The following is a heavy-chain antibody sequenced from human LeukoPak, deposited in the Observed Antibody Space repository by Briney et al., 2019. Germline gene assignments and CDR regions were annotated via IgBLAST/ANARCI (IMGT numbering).Heavy chain of an antibody. CDR3: AKEVFRVLFGYYGMDV. D-gene: IGHD2-21*01. V-gene: IGHV3-23*01. CDR2: ISGSGGST. J-gene: IGHJ6*02. CDR1: GFTFSSYS. Sequence: GGSLRLSCAASGFTFSSYSMNWVRQAPGKGLEWVSAISGSGGSTYYADSVKGRFTISRDNSKNTLYLQMNSLRAEDTAVYYCAKEVFRVLFGYYGMDVWGQGTTVTVSS.